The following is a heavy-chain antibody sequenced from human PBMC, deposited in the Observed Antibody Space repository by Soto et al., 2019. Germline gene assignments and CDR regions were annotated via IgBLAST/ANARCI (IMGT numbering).Heavy chain of an antibody. CDR2: ILYSGTT. D-gene: IGHD3-10*01. V-gene: IGHV4-4*02. J-gene: IGHJ5*02. Sequence: QVQVQESGPGLVRPSGTLSLTCAVSGGSISSGWWTWVRQPPGKGLEWIGEILYSGTTHYNSSLNSRVSISIEKSKKQFSLNLSSVTAADTAVYYCSSRVTDAPTWGQGTLVTVSS. CDR3: SSRVTDAPT. CDR1: GGSISSGW.